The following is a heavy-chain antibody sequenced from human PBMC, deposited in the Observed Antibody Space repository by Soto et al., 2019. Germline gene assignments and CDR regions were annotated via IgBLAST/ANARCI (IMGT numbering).Heavy chain of an antibody. Sequence: ESGGGVVQPGRSLRLSCAASGFTFSSYGMHWVRQAPGKGLGRVAVISYDGSNKYYADSVKGRFTISRDNSKNTLYLQMNSLRAEDTAVYYCAKDRRPNYYYGMDVWGQGTTVTVSS. V-gene: IGHV3-30*18. CDR1: GFTFSSYG. J-gene: IGHJ6*02. D-gene: IGHD6-25*01. CDR3: AKDRRPNYYYGMDV. CDR2: ISYDGSNK.